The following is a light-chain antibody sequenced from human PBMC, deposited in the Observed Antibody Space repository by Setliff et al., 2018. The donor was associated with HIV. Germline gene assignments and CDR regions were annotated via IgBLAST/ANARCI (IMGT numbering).Light chain of an antibody. V-gene: IGLV2-23*02. CDR1: SSDVGSYKL. CDR3: CSYAGSGTLDV. J-gene: IGLJ1*01. Sequence: QSALTQTASVSGSPGQSITISCTGTSSDVGSYKLVSWYQQHPGKAPKVMIYEVTKRPSGVSNRFSGSKSANTASLTISGLQAEDEADYYCCSYAGSGTLDVFGTGTKVTVL. CDR2: EVT.